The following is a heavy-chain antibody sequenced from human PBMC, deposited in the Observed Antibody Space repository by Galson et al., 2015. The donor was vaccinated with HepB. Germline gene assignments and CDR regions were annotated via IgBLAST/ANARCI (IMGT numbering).Heavy chain of an antibody. CDR1: GFTVSSNY. J-gene: IGHJ3*02. V-gene: IGHV3-53*04. CDR2: IYSGGST. D-gene: IGHD3-10*02. CDR3: ARGVMLSGFANDAFDI. Sequence: SLRLSCAASGFTVSSNYMSWVRQAPGKGLEWVSVIYSGGSTYYADSVKGRFTISRHNSKNTLYLQMNSLRAEDTAVYYCARGVMLSGFANDAFDIWGQGTMVTVSS.